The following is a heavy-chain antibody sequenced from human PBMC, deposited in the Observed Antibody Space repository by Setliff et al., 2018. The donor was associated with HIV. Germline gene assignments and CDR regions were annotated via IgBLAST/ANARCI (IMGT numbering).Heavy chain of an antibody. D-gene: IGHD1-1*01. CDR3: AREMRTIEGGARGI. CDR2: IYPGDSET. J-gene: IGHJ3*02. CDR1: GYRFTSHW. V-gene: IGHV5-51*01. Sequence: GESLKISCKGSGYRFTSHWIGWVRQMPGKVLEGMGIIYPGDSETRYSPSFQGQVTFSADKTVSTAYLQWSSLKPSDTAMYYCAREMRTIEGGARGIWGQGTLVTVSS.